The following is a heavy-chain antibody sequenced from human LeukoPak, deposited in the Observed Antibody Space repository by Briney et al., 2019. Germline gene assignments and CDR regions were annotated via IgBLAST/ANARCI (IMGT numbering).Heavy chain of an antibody. CDR2: INHSGST. J-gene: IGHJ4*02. V-gene: IGHV4-34*01. CDR3: ARERRYSSGWYFDY. CDR1: GGSFSGYY. D-gene: IGHD6-19*01. Sequence: PSETLSLTCAVYGGSFSGYYWSWIRQPPGKGLEWIGEINHSGSTNYNPSLKSRVTISVDRSKNQFSLKLSSVTAADTAVYYCARERRYSSGWYFDYWGQGTLVTVSS.